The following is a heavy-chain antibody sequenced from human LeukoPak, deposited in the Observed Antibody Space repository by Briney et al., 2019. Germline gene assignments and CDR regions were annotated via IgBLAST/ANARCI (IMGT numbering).Heavy chain of an antibody. CDR3: ARGTSGSGSYTVLLDY. V-gene: IGHV3-33*01. J-gene: IGHJ4*02. D-gene: IGHD3-10*01. Sequence: GGSLRLSCAASGFTFSSYGMHWVRQAPGKGLEWEAVIWYDGSNKYYADSVKGRFTISRDNSKNTLYLQMNSLRAEDTAVYYCARGTSGSGSYTVLLDYWGQGTLVTVSS. CDR2: IWYDGSNK. CDR1: GFTFSSYG.